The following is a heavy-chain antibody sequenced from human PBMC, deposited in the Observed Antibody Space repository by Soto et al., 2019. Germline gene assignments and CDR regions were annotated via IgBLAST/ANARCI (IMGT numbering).Heavy chain of an antibody. CDR3: ARDGREASGMDV. D-gene: IGHD1-26*01. V-gene: IGHV4-59*11. CDR1: DASISIHY. J-gene: IGHJ6*02. Sequence: SETLSLTCTVSDASISIHYWSWVRQAPGKGLEWIGHIYYRGSTTYNPSLRSRSTISVDTSNNQFSLKLNSVTTADTAVYYCARDGREASGMDVWGQGTKVTVSS. CDR2: IYYRGST.